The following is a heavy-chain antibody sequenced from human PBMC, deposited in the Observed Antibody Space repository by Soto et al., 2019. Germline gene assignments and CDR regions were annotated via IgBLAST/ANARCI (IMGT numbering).Heavy chain of an antibody. CDR2: MNPNSGNT. J-gene: IGHJ5*02. D-gene: IGHD2-2*01. Sequence: ASVKVSCKASGYTFTSYDINWVRQATGQGLEWMGWMNPNSGNTGYAQKFQGRVTMTRNTSISTAYMELSSLRSEDTAVYYCARRGYCSSTSCNWFDPWGQGTLVTVSS. CDR3: ARRGYCSSTSCNWFDP. CDR1: GYTFTSYD. V-gene: IGHV1-8*01.